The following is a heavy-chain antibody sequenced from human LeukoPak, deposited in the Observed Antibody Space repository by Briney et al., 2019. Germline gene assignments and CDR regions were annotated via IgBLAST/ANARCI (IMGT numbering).Heavy chain of an antibody. J-gene: IGHJ6*02. CDR2: ISGSGGSA. D-gene: IGHD5-18*01. CDR1: GFTFSSYA. V-gene: IGHV3-23*01. Sequence: PGGSLRLSCAASGFTFSSYAMSWVRQAPGKGLEWVSAISGSGGSAYYADSVKGRFTISRDNSKNTLYLQMNSLRAEDTAVYYCAKESWIQDFYYYYYGMDVWGQGTTVTVSS. CDR3: AKESWIQDFYYYYYGMDV.